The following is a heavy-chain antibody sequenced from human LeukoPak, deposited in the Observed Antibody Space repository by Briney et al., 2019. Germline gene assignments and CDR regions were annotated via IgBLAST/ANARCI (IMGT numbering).Heavy chain of an antibody. CDR2: IIPIFGTA. Sequence: ASVKVSCKASGGTFSSYAISWVRQAPGQGLEWMGEIIPIFGTANYAQKFQGRVTITADESTSTAYMELSSLRSEDTAVYYCARSVNSGSYYDWDYWGQGTLVTVSS. CDR3: ARSVNSGSYYDWDY. CDR1: GGTFSSYA. V-gene: IGHV1-69*13. J-gene: IGHJ4*02. D-gene: IGHD1-26*01.